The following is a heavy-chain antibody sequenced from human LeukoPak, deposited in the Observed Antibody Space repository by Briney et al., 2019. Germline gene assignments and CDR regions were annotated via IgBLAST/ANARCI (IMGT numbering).Heavy chain of an antibody. CDR1: GGSISSSSYY. D-gene: IGHD3-10*01. V-gene: IGHV4-39*01. J-gene: IGHJ5*02. Sequence: PSETLSLTCTVSGGSISSSSYYWGWIRQPPGKGLEWIGSIYYSGSTYYNPSLKSRVTISVDTSKNQFSLKLSSVTAADTAVYYCFLHGSGSYYTHWFDPWGQGTLATVSS. CDR2: IYYSGST. CDR3: FLHGSGSYYTHWFDP.